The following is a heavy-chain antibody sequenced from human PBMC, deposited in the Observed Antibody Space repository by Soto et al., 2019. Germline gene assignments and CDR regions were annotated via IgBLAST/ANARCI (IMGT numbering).Heavy chain of an antibody. CDR3: ETLGRNLGLTLSSPRGAANGMDF. V-gene: IGHV1-24*01. CDR2: FDPEDGET. CDR1: GYTLTELS. D-gene: IGHD1-20*01. J-gene: IGHJ6*04. Sequence: ASVKGACKVSGYTLTELSMHWVRQAPGKGLEWMGGFDPEDGETIYAQKFQGRVTMTEDTSTDTAYMEQRSLRSEDTDVYSCETLGRNLGLTLSSPRGAANGMDFSGRGHTVTVS.